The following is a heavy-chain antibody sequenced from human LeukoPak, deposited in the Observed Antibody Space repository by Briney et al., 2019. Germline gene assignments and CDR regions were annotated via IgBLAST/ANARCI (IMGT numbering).Heavy chain of an antibody. Sequence: SVKASCKVSGYTLTELSMDWVPHGPQKRREWRGGFDPEDGETIYAQKFQGRVTMTEDTSTDTAYMELSSLRSEDTAVYYCATEALESRLGVDHWGQGTLVSVSS. V-gene: IGHV1-24*01. J-gene: IGHJ4*02. CDR3: ATEALESRLGVDH. CDR2: FDPEDGET. CDR1: GYTLTELS. D-gene: IGHD3-16*01.